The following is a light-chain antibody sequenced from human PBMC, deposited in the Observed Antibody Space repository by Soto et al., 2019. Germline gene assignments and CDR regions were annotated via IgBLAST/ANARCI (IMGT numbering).Light chain of an antibody. Sequence: EIVMTQSPATLSVSPGERATVSCRASQSVSSNLAWYQQTPGQAPRLLIYGASTMAAGIPARFSGSGSGTEFTLIIGSLQSEDCAVYYGQQYNNWPRTFGQGTKLEIK. CDR1: QSVSSN. J-gene: IGKJ2*01. CDR2: GAS. CDR3: QQYNNWPRT. V-gene: IGKV3-15*01.